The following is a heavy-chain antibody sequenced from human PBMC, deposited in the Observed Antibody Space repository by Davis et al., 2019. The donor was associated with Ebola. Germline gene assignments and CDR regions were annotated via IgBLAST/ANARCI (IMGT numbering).Heavy chain of an antibody. CDR2: VNPNSGNT. CDR3: ARGWGNSLENDF. Sequence: AASVKVSCKASGYTFTTYGINWVRQATGQGLEWMGWVNPNSGNTGYAQNFRGRVTMTRNTSINTAYMELSSLTSADTAVYYCARGWGNSLENDFWGQGTLVTVSS. D-gene: IGHD4-23*01. V-gene: IGHV1-8*01. J-gene: IGHJ4*02. CDR1: GYTFTTYG.